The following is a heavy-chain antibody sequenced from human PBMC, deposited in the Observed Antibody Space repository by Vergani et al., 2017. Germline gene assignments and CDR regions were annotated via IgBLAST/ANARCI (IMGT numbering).Heavy chain of an antibody. D-gene: IGHD3-10*01. Sequence: QVQLQESGPGLVKPSQTLSLTCTVSGGSISSYYWSWIRQPPGKGLEWIGYIYYSGSTNYNPSLKSRVTISVATSKNQFPLKLSSVTAADTAVYYWAGVFRFYYGSGSYSNYYYGMDVWGQGTTVTVSS. CDR1: GGSISSYY. CDR3: AGVFRFYYGSGSYSNYYYGMDV. CDR2: IYYSGST. V-gene: IGHV4-59*01. J-gene: IGHJ6*02.